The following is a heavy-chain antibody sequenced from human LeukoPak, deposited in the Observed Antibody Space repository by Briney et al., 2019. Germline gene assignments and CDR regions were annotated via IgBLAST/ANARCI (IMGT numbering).Heavy chain of an antibody. J-gene: IGHJ5*02. CDR1: GYTFTGYY. V-gene: IGHV1-2*02. D-gene: IGHD6-6*01. CDR3: ARAGLAARRWFDP. CDR2: INPNSGGT. Sequence: ASVKVSCKASGYTFTGYYMHWARQAPGQGLEWMGWINPNSGGTNYAQKFQGRVTMTRDTSISTAYMELSRLRSDDTAVYYCARAGLAARRWFDPWGQGTLVTVSS.